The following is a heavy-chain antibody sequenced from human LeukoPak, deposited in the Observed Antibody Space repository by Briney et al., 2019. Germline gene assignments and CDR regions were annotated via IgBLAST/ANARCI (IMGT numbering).Heavy chain of an antibody. D-gene: IGHD1-26*01. CDR3: ASHPYSSGPSSGY. Sequence: SETLSLTCAVYGGSFSGYYWSWIRQPPGKGREGIGEINHSGSTNYNPSLKSRVTISVDTSKNQFSLKLSSVTAADTAVYYCASHPYSSGPSSGYWGQGTLVTVSS. V-gene: IGHV4-34*01. J-gene: IGHJ4*02. CDR2: INHSGST. CDR1: GGSFSGYY.